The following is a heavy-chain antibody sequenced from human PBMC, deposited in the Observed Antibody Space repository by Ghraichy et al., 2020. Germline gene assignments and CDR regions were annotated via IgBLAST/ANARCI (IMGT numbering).Heavy chain of an antibody. CDR3: ARDHPHGSGSLWFDP. CDR1: GYTFSGNY. J-gene: IGHJ5*02. D-gene: IGHD3-10*01. Sequence: ASVKVSCKASGYTFSGNYIHWVRQAPGQGLEWMGWINPNSGGTGYAQKFQGRVTMTTDTSISTAYMELSRLRSDDTAVYYCARDHPHGSGSLWFDPWGQGTPVTVSS. V-gene: IGHV1-2*02. CDR2: INPNSGGT.